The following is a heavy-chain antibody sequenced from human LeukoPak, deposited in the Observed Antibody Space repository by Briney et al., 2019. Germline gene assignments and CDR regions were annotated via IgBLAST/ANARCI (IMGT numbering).Heavy chain of an antibody. CDR3: ARLTEGDIVVVPAANTFYGMDV. CDR1: GYSFTSYW. Sequence: VESLKISCKGSGYSFTSYWIGWVRQMPGKGLEWMGIIYPGDSDTRYSPSFQGQVTISADKSISTAYLQWSSLKASDTAMYYCARLTEGDIVVVPAANTFYGMDVWGQGTTVTVSS. D-gene: IGHD2-2*01. CDR2: IYPGDSDT. V-gene: IGHV5-51*01. J-gene: IGHJ6*02.